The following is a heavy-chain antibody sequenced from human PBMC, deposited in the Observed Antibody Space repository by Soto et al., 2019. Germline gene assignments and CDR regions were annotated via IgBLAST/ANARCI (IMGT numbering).Heavy chain of an antibody. D-gene: IGHD1-26*01. CDR3: ARGSAFIGLDY. CDR1: GFTFSSYS. J-gene: IGHJ4*02. V-gene: IGHV3-21*01. CDR2: ISSSSSYI. Sequence: GGSLRLSCAASGFTFSSYSMNWVRQAPGQGLEWVSSISSSSSYIYYGDSVKGRFTISRDNTKDSLYLQMNSLRAEDTAIYYCARGSAFIGLDYWGQGTPVTVSS.